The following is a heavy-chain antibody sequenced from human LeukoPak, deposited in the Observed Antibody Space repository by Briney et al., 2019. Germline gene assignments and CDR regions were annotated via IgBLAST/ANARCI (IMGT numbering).Heavy chain of an antibody. V-gene: IGHV3-23*01. D-gene: IGHD6-6*01. J-gene: IGHJ4*02. Sequence: NPGGSLRLSCAASGFTFSSYAMSWVRQAPGKGLEWVSAISGSGGSTYYADSVKGRFTISRDNSKNTLYLQMNSLRAEDTAVYYCAKASGPLYKRIAARPPAGKYYFDYWGQGTLVTVSS. CDR1: GFTFSSYA. CDR3: AKASGPLYKRIAARPPAGKYYFDY. CDR2: ISGSGGST.